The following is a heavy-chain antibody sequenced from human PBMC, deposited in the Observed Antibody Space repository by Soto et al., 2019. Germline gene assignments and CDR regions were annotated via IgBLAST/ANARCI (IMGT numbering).Heavy chain of an antibody. CDR1: GGSFSGYQ. CDR3: ARGLIQWFGELSRRGGYFYSTDV. CDR2: INDSGNI. J-gene: IGHJ6*03. V-gene: IGHV4-34*02. Sequence: QVQLQQWGAGLLKPSETLSLTCAVYGGSFSGYQWTWIRQTPEKGLEWIGEINDSGNINYNPSLKSGVTILVDTAKKQLSQRLSSVTAAHTAVYYCARGLIQWFGELSRRGGYFYSTDVWGKGTTVTVSS. D-gene: IGHD3-10*01.